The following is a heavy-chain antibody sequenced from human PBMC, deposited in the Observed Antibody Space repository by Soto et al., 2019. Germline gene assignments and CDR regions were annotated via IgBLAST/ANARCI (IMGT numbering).Heavy chain of an antibody. CDR1: GGSISNYY. CDR3: ARREDVVPSSGYYYLWDTTINAFDI. V-gene: IGHV4-59*01. Sequence: SEALCVTWTGSGGSISNYYWWWAGQPPGRGLEWIGHIFYSGSTNYNPALKSRVTISVDTSKSQFSLKLSSVTAADTAVYYCARREDVVPSSGYYYLWDTTINAFDIWGQGTMVT. D-gene: IGHD3-22*01. CDR2: IFYSGST. J-gene: IGHJ3*02.